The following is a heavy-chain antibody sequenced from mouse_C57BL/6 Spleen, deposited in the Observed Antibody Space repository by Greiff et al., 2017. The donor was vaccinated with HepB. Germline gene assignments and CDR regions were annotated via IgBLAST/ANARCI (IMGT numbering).Heavy chain of an antibody. D-gene: IGHD2-4*01. CDR1: GFTFSDYG. V-gene: IGHV5-17*01. CDR2: ISSGSSTI. CDR3: APIYYDYDGFAY. Sequence: EVKLVESGGGLVKPGGSLKLSCAASGFTFSDYGMHWVRQAPEKGLEWVAYISSGSSTIYYADTVKGRFTISRDNAKNTLFLQMSSLRSEDTAMYYCAPIYYDYDGFAYWGQGTLVTVSA. J-gene: IGHJ3*01.